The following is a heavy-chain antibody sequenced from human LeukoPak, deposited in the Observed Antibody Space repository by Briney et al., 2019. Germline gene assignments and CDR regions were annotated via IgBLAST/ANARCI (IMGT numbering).Heavy chain of an antibody. V-gene: IGHV4-34*01. CDR3: AEHLSLNYASGTGWT. D-gene: IGHD3-10*01. CDR2: INHSGST. CDR1: GGPFSGYY. J-gene: IGHJ5*02. Sequence: SETLSLTCAVYGGPFSGYYWSWIRQPPGKGLEWIGEINHSGSTNYNPSLKSRVTISVDTSKNQFSLKVTSVTAADTAIYYCAEHLSLNYASGTGWTWGQGTLVAVSS.